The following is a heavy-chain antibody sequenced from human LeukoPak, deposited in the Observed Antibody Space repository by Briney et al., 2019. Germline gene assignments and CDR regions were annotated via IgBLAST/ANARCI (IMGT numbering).Heavy chain of an antibody. CDR2: IIPIFGTA. CDR1: GGTFSSYA. CDR3: ARSRHYDFWSGYSTTYYYYYYMDV. V-gene: IGHV1-69*05. Sequence: SVKVSCKASGGTFSSYAISWVRQAPGQGLEWTGGIIPIFGTANYAQKFQGRVTITTDESTSTAYMELSSLRSEDTAVYYCARSRHYDFWSGYSTTYYYYYYMDVWGKGTTVTVSS. J-gene: IGHJ6*03. D-gene: IGHD3-3*01.